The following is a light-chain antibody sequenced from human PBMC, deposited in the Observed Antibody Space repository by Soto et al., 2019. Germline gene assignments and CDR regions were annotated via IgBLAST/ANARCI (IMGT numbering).Light chain of an antibody. Sequence: DIQMTQSPSSLSAFVGDRVTITCRASQSISNSLNWYQQKPGKAPRLLISTISSLQSGVPSRCTGSGSGTEFTLTISSLQPEDFATYYCQQTHSTPLTFGGGTKVEV. CDR3: QQTHSTPLT. CDR2: TIS. CDR1: QSISNS. V-gene: IGKV1-39*01. J-gene: IGKJ4*01.